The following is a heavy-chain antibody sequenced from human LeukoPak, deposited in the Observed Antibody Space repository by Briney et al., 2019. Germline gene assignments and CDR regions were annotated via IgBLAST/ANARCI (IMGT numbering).Heavy chain of an antibody. V-gene: IGHV4-59*01. CDR1: GGSISSYY. Sequence: KPSETLSLTCTVSGGSISSYYWSWIRQPPGKGLEWIGYIYYSGSTNYNPSLKSRVTISVDTSKNQFSLKLSSVTAADTAVYYCARDSLEYLGYMDAWGKGTTVTVSS. CDR3: ARDSLEYLGYMDA. CDR2: IYYSGST. J-gene: IGHJ6*03. D-gene: IGHD2-2*02.